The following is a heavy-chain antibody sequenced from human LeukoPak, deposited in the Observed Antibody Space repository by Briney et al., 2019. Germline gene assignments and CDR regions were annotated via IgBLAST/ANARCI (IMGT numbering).Heavy chain of an antibody. CDR1: GFTFSSYG. J-gene: IGHJ4*02. Sequence: GGPLRLSCAAPGFTFSSYGMHWVRQAPGKGLEWLAFIRYDGSNKYYADSVKGRFTISRDNSKNTLYLQMNSLRAEDTAVYYCAKDPKVLLWFGESRGFDYWGQGTLVTVSS. D-gene: IGHD3-10*01. V-gene: IGHV3-30*02. CDR2: IRYDGSNK. CDR3: AKDPKVLLWFGESRGFDY.